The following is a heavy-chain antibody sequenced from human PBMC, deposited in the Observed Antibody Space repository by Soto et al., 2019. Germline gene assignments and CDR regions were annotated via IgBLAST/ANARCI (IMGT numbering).Heavy chain of an antibody. CDR1: GFTFSSYG. CDR2: IWYDGSNK. J-gene: IGHJ4*02. CDR3: ARSCSSTRCYFDY. D-gene: IGHD2-2*01. V-gene: IGHV3-33*01. Sequence: QVQLVESGGGVVQPGRSLRLSCAASGFTFSSYGMHWVRQAPGKGLEWVAVIWYDGSNKYYADSVKGRFTISRDNSKNTLYLQMNSLRAEDTAVYYCARSCSSTRCYFDYWGQGTLVTVCS.